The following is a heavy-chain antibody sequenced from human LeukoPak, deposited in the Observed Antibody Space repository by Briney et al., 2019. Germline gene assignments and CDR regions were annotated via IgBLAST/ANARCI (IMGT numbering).Heavy chain of an antibody. D-gene: IGHD6-19*01. CDR1: GYTFTSYG. V-gene: IGHV1-18*01. J-gene: IGHJ4*02. Sequence: GSSVKVSCKASGYTFTSYGISWVRQAPGQGLEWMGWISAYNGNTNYAQKLQGRVTMTTDTSTSTAYMELRSLRSDDTAVYYCARDDRIAVAGTAWGYWGQGTLVTVSS. CDR2: ISAYNGNT. CDR3: ARDDRIAVAGTAWGY.